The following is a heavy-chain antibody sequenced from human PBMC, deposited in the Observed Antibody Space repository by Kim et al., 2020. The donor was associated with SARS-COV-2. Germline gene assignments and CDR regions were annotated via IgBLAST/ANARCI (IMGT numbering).Heavy chain of an antibody. CDR3: AREGLRSWYSHGMDV. J-gene: IGHJ6*02. V-gene: IGHV3-21*01. CDR1: GFTFSSYS. CDR2: ISSSSSYI. Sequence: GGSLRLSCAASGFTFSSYSMNWVRQAPGKGLEWVSSISSSSSYIYYADSVKGRFTISRDNAKNSLYLQMNSLRAEDTAVYYCAREGLRSWYSHGMDVWGQGTTVTVSS. D-gene: IGHD6-13*01.